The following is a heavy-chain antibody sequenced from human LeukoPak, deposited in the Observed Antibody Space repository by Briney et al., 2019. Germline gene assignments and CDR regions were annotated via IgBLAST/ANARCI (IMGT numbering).Heavy chain of an antibody. V-gene: IGHV1-8*01. D-gene: IGHD5-18*01. J-gene: IGHJ6*03. Sequence: ASVKVSCKASGYTFTSYDINWVRQATGQGLEWMGWMNPNSGNTGYAQKFQGRVTVTRNTSISTAYMELSSLRSEDTAVYYCARWEKGYSYGYLYYYYMDVWGKGTTVTVSS. CDR2: MNPNSGNT. CDR1: GYTFTSYD. CDR3: ARWEKGYSYGYLYYYYMDV.